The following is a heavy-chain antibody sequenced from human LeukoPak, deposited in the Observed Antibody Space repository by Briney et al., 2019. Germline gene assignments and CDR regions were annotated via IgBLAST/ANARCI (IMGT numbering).Heavy chain of an antibody. CDR2: INHSGST. CDR1: GGSISSYY. D-gene: IGHD3-9*01. V-gene: IGHV4-34*01. CDR3: ARGGVLRYFDWLLPDYFDY. Sequence: SETLSLTCTVSGGSISSYYWSWIRQPPGKGLEWIGEINHSGSTNYNPSLKSRVTISVDTSKNQFSLKLSSVTAADTAVYYCARGGVLRYFDWLLPDYFDYWGQGTLVTVSS. J-gene: IGHJ4*02.